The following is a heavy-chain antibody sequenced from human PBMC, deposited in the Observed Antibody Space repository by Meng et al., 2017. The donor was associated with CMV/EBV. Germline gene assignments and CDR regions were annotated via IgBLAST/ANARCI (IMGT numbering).Heavy chain of an antibody. V-gene: IGHV1-69*05. CDR1: GGTFSSYA. Sequence: SVKVSCKASGGTFSSYAISWVRQAPGQGLEWMGGIIPIFGTANYAQKFQGRVTITTDESTSTAYMELSSLRSEDTAVYYCTWQDCSSTSCYTQTDYYYYGMDVWGQGTTVTVSS. CDR3: TWQDCSSTSCYTQTDYYYYGMDV. D-gene: IGHD2-2*02. J-gene: IGHJ6*02. CDR2: IIPIFGTA.